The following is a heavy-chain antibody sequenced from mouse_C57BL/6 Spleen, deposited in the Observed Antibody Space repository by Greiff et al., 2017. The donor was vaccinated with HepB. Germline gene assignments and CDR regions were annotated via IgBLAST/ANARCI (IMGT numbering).Heavy chain of an antibody. CDR3: SRLDSNYDFDY. V-gene: IGHV1-81*01. D-gene: IGHD2-5*01. J-gene: IGHJ2*01. Sequence: VQLQESGAELARPGASVKLSCKASGYTFTSYGISWVKQRTGQGLEWIGEIYPRSGNTYYNEKFKGKATLTADKSSSTAYMELRSLTSEYSAVYFCSRLDSNYDFDYWGQGTTLTVSS. CDR1: GYTFTSYG. CDR2: IYPRSGNT.